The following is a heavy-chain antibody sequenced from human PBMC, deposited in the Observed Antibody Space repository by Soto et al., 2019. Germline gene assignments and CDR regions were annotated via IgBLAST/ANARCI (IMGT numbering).Heavy chain of an antibody. Sequence: EVQLVESGGGLVQPGGSLRLSCAASGFTFSSYDMHWVRQATGRGLEWVSAIGPAGDTYYPDSVKGRFTISRENAKNSLYLQMNSLRAGDTAVYYCARDVGGMDVWGQGTTVTVSS. D-gene: IGHD3-3*01. CDR3: ARDVGGMDV. CDR1: GFTFSSYD. V-gene: IGHV3-13*04. J-gene: IGHJ6*02. CDR2: IGPAGDT.